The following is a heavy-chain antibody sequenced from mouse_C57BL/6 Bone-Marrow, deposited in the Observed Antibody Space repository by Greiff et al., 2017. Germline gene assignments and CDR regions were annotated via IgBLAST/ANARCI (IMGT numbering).Heavy chain of an antibody. CDR2: IDPENGDT. D-gene: IGHD2-3*01. Sequence: VQLQQSGAELVRPGASVKLSCTASGFNIKDDYMHWVKQRPEQGLEWIGWIDPENGDTEHASKFQGKATITADTSSNTAYLQLSSLTSEDTAVYYCTTHDGYSYYFDYWGQGTTLTVSS. J-gene: IGHJ2*01. V-gene: IGHV14-4*01. CDR3: TTHDGYSYYFDY. CDR1: GFNIKDDY.